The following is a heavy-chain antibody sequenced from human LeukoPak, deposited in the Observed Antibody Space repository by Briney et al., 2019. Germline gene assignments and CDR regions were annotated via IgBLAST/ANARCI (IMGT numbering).Heavy chain of an antibody. V-gene: IGHV3-23*01. D-gene: IGHD3-22*01. J-gene: IGHJ4*02. CDR1: GVTFSSYA. CDR2: ISGSGGST. Sequence: GGSLRLSCAASGVTFSSYAMSWVRQAPGKGLEWVSAISGSGGSTYYADSVKGRFTISRDNSKNTLYLQMNSLRAEDTAVYYCAKVPTYYYDSSGSFYFDYWGQGTLVTVSS. CDR3: AKVPTYYYDSSGSFYFDY.